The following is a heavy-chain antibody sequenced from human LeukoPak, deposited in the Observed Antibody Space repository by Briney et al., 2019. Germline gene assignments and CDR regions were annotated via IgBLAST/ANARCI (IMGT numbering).Heavy chain of an antibody. Sequence: TGGSLRLSCAASGFTFSSYGMSWVRQAPGKGLEWVSAISGSGGSTYYADSVKGRFTISRDNSKNTLYLQMNSLRAEDTAVYYCAKAPYYYDSSGYLGHNWFDPWGQGTLVTVSS. CDR2: ISGSGGST. CDR3: AKAPYYYDSSGYLGHNWFDP. V-gene: IGHV3-23*01. CDR1: GFTFSSYG. J-gene: IGHJ5*02. D-gene: IGHD3-22*01.